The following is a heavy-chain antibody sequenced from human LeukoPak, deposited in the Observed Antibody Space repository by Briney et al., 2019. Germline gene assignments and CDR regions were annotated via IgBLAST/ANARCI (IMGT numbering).Heavy chain of an antibody. CDR3: ARVDIVVVPAATGYYYYYYMDV. D-gene: IGHD2-2*01. J-gene: IGHJ6*03. Sequence: GGSLRLSCAASGFTFSSYWMSWVRQAPGKGLEWVANIKQDESEKYYVDSVKGRFTISRDNAKNSLYLQMNSLRAEDTAVYYCARVDIVVVPAATGYYYYYYMDVWGQGTTVTISS. V-gene: IGHV3-7*01. CDR2: IKQDESEK. CDR1: GFTFSSYW.